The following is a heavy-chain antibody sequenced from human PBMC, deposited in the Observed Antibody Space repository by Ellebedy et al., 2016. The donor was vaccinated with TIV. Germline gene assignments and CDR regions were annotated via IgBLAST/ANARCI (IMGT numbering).Heavy chain of an antibody. J-gene: IGHJ4*02. CDR2: ISTYNPNT. CDR3: AVEYDSSSGTSGLGY. V-gene: IGHV1-18*04. CDR1: GYTFTNYG. Sequence: ASVKVSCKASGYTFTNYGISWVRQAPGQGLEWMGWISTYNPNTNYAQKLQGRVTMTTDTSTSTAYMQLGSLRSDDTAVYYGAVEYDSSSGTSGLGYWGQGTLVTVSS. D-gene: IGHD6-6*01.